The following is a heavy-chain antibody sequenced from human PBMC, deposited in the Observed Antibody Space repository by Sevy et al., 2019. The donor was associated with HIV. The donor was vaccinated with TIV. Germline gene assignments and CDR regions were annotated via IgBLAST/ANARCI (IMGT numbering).Heavy chain of an antibody. J-gene: IGHJ3*02. Sequence: SETLSLTCTVSGGSISSYYWSWIRQPPGKGLEWIGYIYYSGSTNYNPSLKSRVTISVDTSKNQFSLKLSSVTAADTAVYYCAGWGDYYDSSGYHAGDAFDIWGQGTMVTVSS. CDR2: IYYSGST. D-gene: IGHD3-22*01. CDR1: GGSISSYY. V-gene: IGHV4-59*01. CDR3: AGWGDYYDSSGYHAGDAFDI.